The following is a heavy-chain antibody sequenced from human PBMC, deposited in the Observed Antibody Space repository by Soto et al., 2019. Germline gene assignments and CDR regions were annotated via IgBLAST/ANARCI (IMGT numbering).Heavy chain of an antibody. J-gene: IGHJ4*02. CDR1: GVSISSNNW. V-gene: IGHV4-4*02. CDR2: MYHTGST. Sequence: QVQLQESGPGLVKPSGTLSLTCAVSGVSISSNNWWSWVRQPPGKGLEWIGEMYHTGSTNYNPSLNSRVTISVDKSKIHFSLELNSVTAADTAVYYCARSSRYQYDSSEGNFDYWGQGTLVTVSS. CDR3: ARSSRYQYDSSEGNFDY. D-gene: IGHD3-22*01.